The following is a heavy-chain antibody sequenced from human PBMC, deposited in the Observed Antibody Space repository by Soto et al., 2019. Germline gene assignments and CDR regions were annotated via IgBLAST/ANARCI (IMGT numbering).Heavy chain of an antibody. J-gene: IGHJ3*02. CDR3: AKEEGYYDILAGYYIGAFDI. Sequence: EVQLLESGGGLVQPGGSLRLSCAASGFTFSSYAMSWVRQAPGKGLEWVSAISGSGGSTYYADSVKGRFTISRDNSKNTVYLQMNSLRAEDTAVYYCAKEEGYYDILAGYYIGAFDIWGQGTMVTVSS. CDR1: GFTFSSYA. CDR2: ISGSGGST. D-gene: IGHD3-9*01. V-gene: IGHV3-23*01.